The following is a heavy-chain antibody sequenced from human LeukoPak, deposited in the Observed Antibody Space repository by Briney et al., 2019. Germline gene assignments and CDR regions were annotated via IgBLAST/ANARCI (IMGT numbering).Heavy chain of an antibody. CDR2: IRSKAYGGTT. D-gene: IGHD6-19*01. Sequence: PGRSLRLSCTASGFTFGDYAMSWVRQAPGKGLEWVGFIRSKAYGGTTEYAASVKGRFTISRDDSKSIAYLQMNSLKTEDTAVYYCTRSGATVSGWPFPYDNWGQGTLVTVSS. V-gene: IGHV3-49*04. CDR3: TRSGATVSGWPFPYDN. CDR1: GFTFGDYA. J-gene: IGHJ4*02.